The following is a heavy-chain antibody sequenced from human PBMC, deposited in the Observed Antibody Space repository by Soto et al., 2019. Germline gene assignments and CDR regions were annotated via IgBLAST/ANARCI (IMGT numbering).Heavy chain of an antibody. CDR3: ARDQNVGGYSYGFDY. CDR1: GYTFTSYA. J-gene: IGHJ4*02. Sequence: GASVKVSCKASGYTFTSYAMHWVRQAPRQRLEWMGWINAGNGNTKYSQKFRGRVTITRDTSASTAYMELSSLRSEDTAVYYCARDQNVGGYSYGFDYWGQGTLVTVSS. V-gene: IGHV1-3*01. CDR2: INAGNGNT. D-gene: IGHD5-18*01.